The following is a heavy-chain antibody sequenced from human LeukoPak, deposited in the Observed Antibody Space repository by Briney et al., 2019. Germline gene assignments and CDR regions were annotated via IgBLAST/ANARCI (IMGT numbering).Heavy chain of an antibody. CDR2: ISSSGSTI. J-gene: IGHJ5*02. CDR3: ARTTRGAFDP. V-gene: IGHV3-48*04. Sequence: GGSLRLSCAASGFTFSSYSMNWVRQAPGKGLEWVSYISSSGSTIYYADSVKGRFTISRDNAKNSLYLQMNSLRAEDTAVYYCARTTRGAFDPWGQGTLVTVSS. CDR1: GFTFSSYS. D-gene: IGHD3-10*01.